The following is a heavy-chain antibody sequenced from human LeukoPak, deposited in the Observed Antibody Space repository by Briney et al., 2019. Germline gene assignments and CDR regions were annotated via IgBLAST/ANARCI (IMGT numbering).Heavy chain of an antibody. V-gene: IGHV1-2*02. CDR1: GYTFTGYY. D-gene: IGHD3-22*01. CDR2: INPNSGGT. Sequence: ASVKVSCKASGYTFTGYYMHWVRQAPGQGLEWMGWINPNSGGTNYAQKLQGRVTMTTDTSTSTAYMELRSLRSDDTAVYYCARDLETYYYDSSGYAIWGQGTMVTVSS. CDR3: ARDLETYYYDSSGYAI. J-gene: IGHJ3*02.